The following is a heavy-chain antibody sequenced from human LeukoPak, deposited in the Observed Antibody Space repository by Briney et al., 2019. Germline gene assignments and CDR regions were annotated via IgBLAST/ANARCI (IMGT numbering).Heavy chain of an antibody. D-gene: IGHD5-12*01. V-gene: IGHV4-4*02. CDR3: ARDGYSAYDRDLDH. CDR1: GASISDTNW. Sequence: SETLSLTCTISGASISDTNWWTWVRQPPGKGLEWIGEISHNGNTNYSPSLKSRVTISVDKSKNQFSLRLDSVTAADTAAYYCARDGYSAYDRDLDHWGQGALVTVSS. J-gene: IGHJ4*02. CDR2: ISHNGNT.